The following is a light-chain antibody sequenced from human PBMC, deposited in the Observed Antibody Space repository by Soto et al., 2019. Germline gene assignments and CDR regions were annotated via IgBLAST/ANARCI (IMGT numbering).Light chain of an antibody. CDR1: QSVSSY. V-gene: IGKV3-11*01. CDR3: QQRGEWPPGAT. CDR2: DAS. J-gene: IGKJ5*01. Sequence: EIVLTQSPATLSLSPGERATLSCRASQSVSSYLAWYQQKPGQAPRLLIYDASNRATGIPARFSGSGSGTDFTLTIFSLKTEDSAVYYCQQRGEWPPGATFGQGTRLEIK.